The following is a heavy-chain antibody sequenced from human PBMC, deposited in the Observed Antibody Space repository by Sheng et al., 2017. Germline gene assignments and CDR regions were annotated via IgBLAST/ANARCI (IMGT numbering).Heavy chain of an antibody. CDR2: IIPILGIA. CDR1: GGTFSSYT. Sequence: QVQLVQSGAEVKKPGSSVKVSCKASGGTFSSYTISWVRQAPGQGLEWMGRIIPILGIANYAQKFQGRVTITADKSTSTAYMELSSLRSEDTAVYYCAREQSDILTGYFGYWGQGTLVTVSS. CDR3: AREQSDILTGYFGY. J-gene: IGHJ4*02. V-gene: IGHV1-69*08. D-gene: IGHD3-9*01.